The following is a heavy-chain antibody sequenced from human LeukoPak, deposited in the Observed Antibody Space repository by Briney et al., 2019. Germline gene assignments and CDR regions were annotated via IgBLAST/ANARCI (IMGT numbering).Heavy chain of an antibody. CDR3: ARGVGYAFVVFDY. D-gene: IGHD5-12*01. V-gene: IGHV4-39*07. CDR1: GGSISSSSYY. Sequence: SETLSLTCTVSGGSISSSSYYWGWIRQPPGKGLEWIGRIYTSGSTNYNPSLKSRVTISVDTSKNQFSLKLSSVTATDTAVYYCARGVGYAFVVFDYWGQGTLVTVSS. CDR2: IYTSGST. J-gene: IGHJ4*02.